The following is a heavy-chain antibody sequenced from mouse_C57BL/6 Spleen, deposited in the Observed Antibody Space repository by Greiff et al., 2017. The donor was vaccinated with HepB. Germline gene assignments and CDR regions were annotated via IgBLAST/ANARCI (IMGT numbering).Heavy chain of an antibody. CDR1: GYAFSSYW. D-gene: IGHD1-2*01. CDR2: IYPGDGDT. V-gene: IGHV1-80*01. J-gene: IGHJ3*01. CDR3: ARSGDGRGFAY. Sequence: VQLKESGAELVKPGASVKISCKASGYAFSSYWMNWVKQRPGKGLEWIGQIYPGDGDTNYNGKFKGKATLTADKSSSTAYMQLSSLTSEDSAVYCCARSGDGRGFAYWGQGTLVTVSA.